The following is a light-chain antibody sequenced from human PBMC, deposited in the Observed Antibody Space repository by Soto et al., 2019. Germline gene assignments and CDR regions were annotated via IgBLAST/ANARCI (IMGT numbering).Light chain of an antibody. CDR1: QSISSR. J-gene: IGKJ1*01. CDR3: QQHNSYWT. V-gene: IGKV1-5*03. Sequence: DIQMTQSPSSLSASVGDRVTITCRASQSISSRLAWYQQKTGKAPKLVIYKASSLESGVPSRFSGSGSGTEFTLTISSLQPDDFATYYCQQHNSYWTFGQGTKVDIK. CDR2: KAS.